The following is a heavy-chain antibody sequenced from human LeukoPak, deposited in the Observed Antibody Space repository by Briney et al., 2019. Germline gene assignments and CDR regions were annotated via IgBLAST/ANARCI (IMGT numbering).Heavy chain of an antibody. D-gene: IGHD4-23*01. V-gene: IGHV1-8*01. Sequence: ASVKVSCKASVYTFTTYDINWVRQATGQGLEWMGWMNPNSGNTGYAQKFQGRVTMTRNTSISTAYMELSSLRSEDTAVYCCARGPNKSDGGNSGSAWFDPWGQGTLVTVSS. CDR3: ARGPNKSDGGNSGSAWFDP. CDR2: MNPNSGNT. J-gene: IGHJ5*02. CDR1: VYTFTTYD.